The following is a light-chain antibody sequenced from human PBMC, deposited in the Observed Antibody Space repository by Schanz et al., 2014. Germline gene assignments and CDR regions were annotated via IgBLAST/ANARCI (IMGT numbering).Light chain of an antibody. CDR2: GAS. CDR3: QQFPGT. CDR1: QSVSSN. V-gene: IGKV3D-15*01. J-gene: IGKJ1*01. Sequence: EIVMTQSPATLSVSPGERATLSCRASQSVSSNLAWYQQKPGQAPRLLIYGASTRATGIPDRFSGSGSGADFTLSISRLEPEDSAVYFCQQFPGTFGQGTKVEIK.